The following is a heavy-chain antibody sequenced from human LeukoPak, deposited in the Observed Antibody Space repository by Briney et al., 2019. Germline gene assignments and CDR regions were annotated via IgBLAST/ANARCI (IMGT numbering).Heavy chain of an antibody. CDR2: ISYDGSNK. J-gene: IGHJ4*02. Sequence: GGSLRLSCAASGFTFSSYVMHWVRQAPGKGLEWVAVISYDGSNKYYADSVKGRFTISRDNSKNTLYLQMNSLRAEDTAVYYCASVCLVVVPAAMHGGDYWGQGTLVTVSS. CDR3: ASVCLVVVPAAMHGGDY. D-gene: IGHD2-2*01. V-gene: IGHV3-30*04. CDR1: GFTFSSYV.